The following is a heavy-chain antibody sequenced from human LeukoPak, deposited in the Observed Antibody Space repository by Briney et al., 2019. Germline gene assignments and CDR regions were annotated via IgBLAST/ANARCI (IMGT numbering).Heavy chain of an antibody. Sequence: SETLSLTCAVSGGSISSGGYSWGWIRQPPGKGLEWIGYIYHSGSTYYNPSLKSRVNISVDTSKNQFSLKLSSVTAADTAVYYCARRGIFGVVPPAWGKGTTVTVSS. CDR2: IYHSGST. D-gene: IGHD3-3*01. CDR3: ARRGIFGVVPPA. J-gene: IGHJ6*04. V-gene: IGHV4-30-2*01. CDR1: GGSISSGGYS.